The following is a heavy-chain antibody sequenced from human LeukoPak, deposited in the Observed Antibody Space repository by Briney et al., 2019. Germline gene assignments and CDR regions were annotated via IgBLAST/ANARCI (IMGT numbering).Heavy chain of an antibody. CDR3: ARSPALTGYLGGPYFFNY. CDR1: GGSISSSSYY. J-gene: IGHJ4*02. V-gene: IGHV4-39*07. D-gene: IGHD3-9*01. Sequence: PSETLSLTCTVSGGSISSSSYYWGWIRQPPGKGLEWIGSIYYSGSTYYNPSLKSRVTISVDTSKNQFSLKLSSVTAADTAVYHCARSPALTGYLGGPYFFNYWGQGTLVTVSS. CDR2: IYYSGST.